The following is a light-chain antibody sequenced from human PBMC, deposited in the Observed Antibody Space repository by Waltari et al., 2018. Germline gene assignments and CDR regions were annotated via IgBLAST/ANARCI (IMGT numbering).Light chain of an antibody. J-gene: IGKJ2*01. CDR1: QVIGRW. CDR3: QQTNTFPFT. CDR2: AAS. Sequence: DIQMIQSPSSVSASLGDRVTITCRASQVIGRWLAWYQHKPGRAPNLLIFAASSLQNVVPSRFSGSGSGTYFTLTINSLQPEDFATYYCQQTNTFPFTFGQGTKLEIK. V-gene: IGKV1-12*01.